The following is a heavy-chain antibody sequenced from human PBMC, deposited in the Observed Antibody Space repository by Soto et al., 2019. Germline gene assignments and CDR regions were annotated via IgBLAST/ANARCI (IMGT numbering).Heavy chain of an antibody. D-gene: IGHD5-18*01. V-gene: IGHV3-9*01. Sequence: SLRLSCAASGFTFDDYAMHWVRQAPGKGLEWVSGISWSSGSIGYADSVKGRFTISRDNAKNSLYLQMNSLRAEDTALYYCAKAKGYSYGYNWFDPWGQGTLVTVSS. CDR2: ISWSSGSI. J-gene: IGHJ5*02. CDR1: GFTFDDYA. CDR3: AKAKGYSYGYNWFDP.